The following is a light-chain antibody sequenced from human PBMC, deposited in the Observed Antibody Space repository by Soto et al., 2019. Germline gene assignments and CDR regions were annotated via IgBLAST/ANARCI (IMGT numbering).Light chain of an antibody. CDR3: QQYYTTPQT. CDR1: QSVGST. CDR2: WAS. Sequence: EIVLTQSPGTLSLSPGERATLSCRASQSVGSTLAWYQQKPGQPPKLLIYWASTRESGVPDRFSGSGSGTDFALTISSLQAEDVAVYYCQQYYTTPQTFGQGTKVEIK. J-gene: IGKJ1*01. V-gene: IGKV4-1*01.